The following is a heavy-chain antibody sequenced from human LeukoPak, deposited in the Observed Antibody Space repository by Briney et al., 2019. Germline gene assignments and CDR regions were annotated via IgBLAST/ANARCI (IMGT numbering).Heavy chain of an antibody. CDR3: ASFLGFGELFSY. J-gene: IGHJ4*02. Sequence: SETLSLTCTVSGGSISSNTYYWGWIRQPPGKGLEWIGSIYYSGSTNYNPSLKSRVTISVDTSKNQFSLKLSSVTAADTAVYYCASFLGFGELFSYWGQGTLVTVSS. CDR2: IYYSGST. V-gene: IGHV4-39*07. D-gene: IGHD3-10*01. CDR1: GGSISSNTYY.